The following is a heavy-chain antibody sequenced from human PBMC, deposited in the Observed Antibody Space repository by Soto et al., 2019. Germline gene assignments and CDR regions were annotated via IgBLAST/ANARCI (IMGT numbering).Heavy chain of an antibody. J-gene: IGHJ5*02. Sequence: SETLSLTCAVYGGSFSGYYWSWIRQPPGKGLEWIGEINHSGSTNYNPSLKSRVTISVDTSKNQFSLKLSSVTTADTAVYYCARAHIVVVVAAIGYSSFDPWGQGTLVTVSS. D-gene: IGHD2-15*01. CDR3: ARAHIVVVVAAIGYSSFDP. CDR2: INHSGST. CDR1: GGSFSGYY. V-gene: IGHV4-34*01.